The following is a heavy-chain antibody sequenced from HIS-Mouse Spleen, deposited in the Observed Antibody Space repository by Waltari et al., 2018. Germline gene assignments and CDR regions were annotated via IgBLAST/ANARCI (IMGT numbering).Heavy chain of an antibody. D-gene: IGHD6-13*01. CDR1: GGSISSSSYY. V-gene: IGHV4-39*07. J-gene: IGHJ2*01. CDR3: AREIPYSSSWYDWYFDL. Sequence: HLQLQESGPGLVKPSETLSLTCTVSGGSISSSSYYWGWIRQPPGKGLEWIGSIYYSGGTYYNPSLKSRVPISVDTSKNQFSLKLSSVTAADTAVYYCAREIPYSSSWYDWYFDLWGRGTLVTVSS. CDR2: IYYSGGT.